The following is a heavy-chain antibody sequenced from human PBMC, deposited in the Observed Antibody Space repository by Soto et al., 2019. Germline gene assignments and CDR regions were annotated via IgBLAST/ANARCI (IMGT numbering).Heavy chain of an antibody. CDR2: INEGGSGK. D-gene: IGHD4-17*01. V-gene: IGHV3-7*01. Sequence: GGSLRLSCTGSGFTFSSYWMSWVRQAPGKGLEWVANINEGGSGKYYGDSVRGRFTLSRDNTENALFLQMNSLGVEDTAVYYCARDQYDGDYDENYFDYWGQGTLVTVSS. CDR3: ARDQYDGDYDENYFDY. CDR1: GFTFSSYW. J-gene: IGHJ4*02.